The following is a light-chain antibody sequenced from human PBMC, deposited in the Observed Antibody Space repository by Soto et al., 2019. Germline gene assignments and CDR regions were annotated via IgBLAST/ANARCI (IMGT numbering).Light chain of an antibody. V-gene: IGLV3-21*02. Sequence: SYELTQPPSVSVAPGQTARITCGGNNIGSKSVHWYQQKPGQAPVLVVYDDSDRPSGIPERFSGSNSGNTATLTISRVEAGDEADYYCQVCDCSRDDRGDPTGDGWVFGGGTKLTVL. CDR1: NIGSKS. CDR3: QVCDCSRDDRGDPTGDGWV. CDR2: DDS. J-gene: IGLJ3*02.